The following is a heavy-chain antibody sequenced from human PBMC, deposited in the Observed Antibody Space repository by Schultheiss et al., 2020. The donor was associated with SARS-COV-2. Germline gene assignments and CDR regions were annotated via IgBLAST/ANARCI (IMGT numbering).Heavy chain of an antibody. CDR2: ISAYNGNT. D-gene: IGHD3-3*01. V-gene: IGHV1-18*01. CDR3: AREAVGTIFGVAISDYYYYYYMDV. Sequence: ASVKVSCKASGGTFSSYAISWVRQAPGQGLEWMGWISAYNGNTNYAQKLQGRVSMTTDTSTSTAYMELSSLRSDDTAVYYCAREAVGTIFGVAISDYYYYYYMDVWGKGTTVTVSS. J-gene: IGHJ6*03. CDR1: GGTFSSYA.